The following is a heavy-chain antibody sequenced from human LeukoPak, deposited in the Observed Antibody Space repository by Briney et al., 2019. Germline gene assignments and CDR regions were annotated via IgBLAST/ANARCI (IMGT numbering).Heavy chain of an antibody. CDR1: GFTFSSYG. D-gene: IGHD3-16*01. CDR3: VKDAQGGSLDY. Sequence: GGSLRLSCAASGFTFSSYGMHWVRQAPGKGLEWVAVISYDGSNKYYADSVKGRFTISRDNSKNTLYLQMNSLRVEDTAVYYCVKDAQGGSLDYWGQGTLVTVSS. CDR2: ISYDGSNK. J-gene: IGHJ4*02. V-gene: IGHV3-30*18.